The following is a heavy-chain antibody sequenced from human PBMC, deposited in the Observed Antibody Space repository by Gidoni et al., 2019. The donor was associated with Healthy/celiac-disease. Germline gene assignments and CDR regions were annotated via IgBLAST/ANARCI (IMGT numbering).Heavy chain of an antibody. CDR3: ARGVGSSWPYYYGMDV. CDR1: VFTFSSYY. D-gene: IGHD6-13*01. Sequence: EVQLVESGGGLVPPGGSLRLSCSASVFTFSSYYMHWVSQATGKGLEWVSDIGTAGDPYYPGSVKGRLTIARENAKNSLYRQMNSLRAGDTAVYYCARGVGSSWPYYYGMDVWGQGTTVTVSS. J-gene: IGHJ6*02. CDR2: IGTAGDP. V-gene: IGHV3-13*05.